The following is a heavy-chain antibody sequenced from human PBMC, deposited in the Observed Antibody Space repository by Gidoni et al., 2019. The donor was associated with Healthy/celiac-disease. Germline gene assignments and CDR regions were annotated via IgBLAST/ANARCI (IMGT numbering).Heavy chain of an antibody. CDR2: IYYSGIT. Sequence: QVQLQESGPGLVKPSQTLSLTCTVSGGSISSGGYYWSWIRQHPGKGLEWIGYIYYSGITYYNPSLKSRVTISVDTSKNQFSLKLSSVTAADTAVYYCARSYSNFVLFDYWGQGTLVTVSS. D-gene: IGHD4-4*01. V-gene: IGHV4-31*03. CDR1: GGSISSGGYY. CDR3: ARSYSNFVLFDY. J-gene: IGHJ4*02.